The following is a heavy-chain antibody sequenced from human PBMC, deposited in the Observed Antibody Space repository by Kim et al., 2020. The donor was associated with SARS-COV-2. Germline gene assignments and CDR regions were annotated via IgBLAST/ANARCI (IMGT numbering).Heavy chain of an antibody. CDR3: ARDQYYDFWSGYYTSDYYYGMDV. D-gene: IGHD3-3*01. CDR2: INAGNGNT. J-gene: IGHJ6*02. V-gene: IGHV1-3*01. Sequence: ASVKVSCKASGYTFTSYAMHWVRQAPGQRLEWMGWINAGNGNTKYSQKFQGRVTITRDTSASTAYMELSSLRSEDTAVYYCARDQYYDFWSGYYTSDYYYGMDVWGQGTTVTVS. CDR1: GYTFTSYA.